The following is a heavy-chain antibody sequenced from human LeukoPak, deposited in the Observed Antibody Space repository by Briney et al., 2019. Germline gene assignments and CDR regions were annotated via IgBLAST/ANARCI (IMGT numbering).Heavy chain of an antibody. CDR1: GFTFSSYS. Sequence: GSLRLSCAASGFTFSSYSMNWVRQAPGKGLEWVSSISSSSSYIYYADSVKGRFTISRDNAKNSLYLQMNSLRAEDTAVYYCARAAGYCSSTSCPPDDYWGQGVLVTVSS. D-gene: IGHD2-2*01. J-gene: IGHJ4*02. V-gene: IGHV3-21*01. CDR2: ISSSSSYI. CDR3: ARAAGYCSSTSCPPDDY.